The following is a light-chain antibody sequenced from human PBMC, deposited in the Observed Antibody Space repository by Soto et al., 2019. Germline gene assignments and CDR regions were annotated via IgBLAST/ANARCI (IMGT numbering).Light chain of an antibody. CDR3: CSYAGSTTLYV. Sequence: QSVLTQPASVSGSPGQSITISCTGTSSDVGSYNLVSWYQQHPGTALKLMIYEAFKRPSGVSNRFSGSKSGDTASLTISGLQAEDEADYYCCSYAGSTTLYVFGTGTKVT. J-gene: IGLJ1*01. CDR2: EAF. V-gene: IGLV2-23*01. CDR1: SSDVGSYNL.